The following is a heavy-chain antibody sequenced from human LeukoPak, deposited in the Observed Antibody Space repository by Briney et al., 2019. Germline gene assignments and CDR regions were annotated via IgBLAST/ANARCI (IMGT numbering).Heavy chain of an antibody. D-gene: IGHD6-13*01. CDR3: ARDSSSWYSRVHYYYYGMDV. CDR1: GGSISSYY. V-gene: IGHV4-59*01. Sequence: SETLSLTCTVSGGSISSYYWSWIRQPPGKGLGWIGYIYYSGSTNYNPPLKSRVTISVDTSKNQFSLKLSSVTAADTAVYYCARDSSSWYSRVHYYYYGMDVWGQGTTVTVSS. J-gene: IGHJ6*02. CDR2: IYYSGST.